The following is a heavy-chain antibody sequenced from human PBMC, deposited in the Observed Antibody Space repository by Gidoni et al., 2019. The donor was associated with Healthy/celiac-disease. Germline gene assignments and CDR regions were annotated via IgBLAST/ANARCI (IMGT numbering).Heavy chain of an antibody. J-gene: IGHJ4*02. CDR2: IYYSGST. Sequence: QLQLQESGPGLVKPSETLSLTCTVYGGSISSSSYYWGWIRQPPGKGLEWIGSIYYSGSTYYNPSLKSRVTISVDTSKNQFSLKLSSVTAADTAVYYCARLGTGTTLHYFDYWGQGTLVTVSS. D-gene: IGHD1-1*01. CDR3: ARLGTGTTLHYFDY. V-gene: IGHV4-39*01. CDR1: GGSISSSSYY.